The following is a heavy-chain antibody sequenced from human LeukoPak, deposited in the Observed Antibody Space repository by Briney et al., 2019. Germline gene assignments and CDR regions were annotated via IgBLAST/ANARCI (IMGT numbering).Heavy chain of an antibody. Sequence: SETLSLTCTVSGGSISSYYWSWIRQPPGKGLEWIGYIYTSVSTNYNPSLKSRVTISVDTSKNQFSLKLSSVTAADTAVYYCARTNNWFDPWGQGTLVTVSS. CDR1: GGSISSYY. V-gene: IGHV4-4*09. J-gene: IGHJ5*02. CDR3: ARTNNWFDP. CDR2: IYTSVST.